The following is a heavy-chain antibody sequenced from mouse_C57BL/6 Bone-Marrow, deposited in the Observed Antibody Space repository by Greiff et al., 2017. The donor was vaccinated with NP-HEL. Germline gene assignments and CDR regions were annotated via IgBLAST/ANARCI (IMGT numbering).Heavy chain of an antibody. CDR3: ATSYYSNDVTWFAD. D-gene: IGHD2-5*01. Sequence: QVQLQQSGPGLVQPSQSLSITCTVSGFSLTSYGVHWVRQSPGKGLEWLGVIWRGGSTDYNAAFMSRLSITKDNSKGQVFFKMNSLQADDTAIYYGATSYYSNDVTWFADWGGGSLVTVSA. CDR1: GFSLTSYG. J-gene: IGHJ3*01. CDR2: IWRGGST. V-gene: IGHV2-5*01.